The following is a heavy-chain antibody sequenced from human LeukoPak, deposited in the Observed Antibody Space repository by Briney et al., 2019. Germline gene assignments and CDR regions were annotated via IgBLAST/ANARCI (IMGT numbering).Heavy chain of an antibody. CDR1: GGTFSSYA. CDR2: IIPIFGTA. D-gene: IGHD4-17*01. J-gene: IGHJ4*02. Sequence: SVKVSCKASGGTFSSYAISWVRQAPGQGLEWMGRIIPIFGTANYAQKFQGRATITTDESTSTAYMELSSLRSEDTAVYYCAQLVRVGYGDRDWGQGTLVTVSS. CDR3: AQLVRVGYGDRD. V-gene: IGHV1-69*05.